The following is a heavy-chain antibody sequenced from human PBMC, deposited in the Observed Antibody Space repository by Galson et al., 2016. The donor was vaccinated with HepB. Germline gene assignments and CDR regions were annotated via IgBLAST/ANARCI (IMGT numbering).Heavy chain of an antibody. J-gene: IGHJ4*02. CDR3: AKEGPYSWNDY. D-gene: IGHD1-1*01. CDR2: IDSSGSSI. V-gene: IGHV3-48*03. CDR1: GFTFSRSA. Sequence: SLRLSCAASGFTFSRSAMNWVRQAPGKGLEWISYIDSSGSSIYYADSVKGRFTISRDNAKNALFLQVNSLRAEDTAIYYCAKEGPYSWNDYWGQGTLVTVS.